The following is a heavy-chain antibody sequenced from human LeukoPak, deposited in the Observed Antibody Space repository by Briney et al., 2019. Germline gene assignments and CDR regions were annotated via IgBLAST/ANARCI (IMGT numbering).Heavy chain of an antibody. D-gene: IGHD3/OR15-3a*01. CDR1: GFTFSFYA. CDR3: ARDAGERWTVDFDY. J-gene: IGHJ4*02. V-gene: IGHV3-33*08. Sequence: GGSLRLSCSASGFTFSFYAMHWVRQAPGKGLEWVAFIWYDESKNSHADSVKGRFTISRDNSKNTLYLQMDSLRAEDTAVYYCARDAGERWTVDFDYWGQGTLVTVSS. CDR2: IWYDESKN.